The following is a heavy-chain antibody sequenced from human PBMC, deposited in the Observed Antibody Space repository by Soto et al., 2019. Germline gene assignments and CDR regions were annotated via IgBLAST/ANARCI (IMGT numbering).Heavy chain of an antibody. Sequence: EVQLVESGGGLVQPGGSLRLSCAASGFTFSSYSMNWVRQAPGKGLEWVSYISSSSSTIYYADSVKGRFTISRDNAKNSLYLQMKSLREEDTAVYYCARELKADYDILTKYGDVWGQGTTVTVSS. D-gene: IGHD3-9*01. J-gene: IGHJ6*02. CDR1: GFTFSSYS. CDR2: ISSSSSTI. V-gene: IGHV3-48*02. CDR3: ARELKADYDILTKYGDV.